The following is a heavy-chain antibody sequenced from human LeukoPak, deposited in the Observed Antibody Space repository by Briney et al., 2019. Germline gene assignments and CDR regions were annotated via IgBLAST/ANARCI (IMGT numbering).Heavy chain of an antibody. CDR2: IYTSGST. D-gene: IGHD3-10*01. CDR3: ARGQRSDAGWGLYYYYYYIDV. Sequence: SETLSLTCTVSAGSISTYYWRRIRPPAGKGLEWIGRIYTSGSTNYNPSLKSRVTMSVDTSKNQFSLKLSSATAADTAVYYCARGQRSDAGWGLYYYYYYIDVWGKVTTVTVSS. CDR1: AGSISTYY. J-gene: IGHJ6*03. V-gene: IGHV4-4*07.